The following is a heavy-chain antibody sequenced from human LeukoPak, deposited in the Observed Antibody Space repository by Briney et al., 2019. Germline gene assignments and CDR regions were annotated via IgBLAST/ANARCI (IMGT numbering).Heavy chain of an antibody. CDR3: ARGVWQQLVPVYYYYMDV. CDR2: IYYSGST. Sequence: SETLSLTCTVSGGSISSRSYYWGWIRQPPGKGLEWIGSIYYSGSTYYNPSLKSRVTISVDTSKNQFSLKLSSVTAADTAVYYCARGVWQQLVPVYYYYMDVWGKGTTVTISS. D-gene: IGHD6-13*01. J-gene: IGHJ6*03. CDR1: GGSISSRSYY. V-gene: IGHV4-39*01.